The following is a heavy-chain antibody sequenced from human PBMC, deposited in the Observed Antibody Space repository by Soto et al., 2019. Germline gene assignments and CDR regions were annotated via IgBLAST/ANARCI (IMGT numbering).Heavy chain of an antibody. CDR2: IKSKTDGGTT. J-gene: IGHJ6*03. CDR1: GFTFSNAW. Sequence: GGSLRLSCAASGFTFSNAWMSWVRQAPGKGLEWVGRIKSKTDGGTTDYAAPVKGRFTISRDDSKNTLYLQMNSLKTEDTAVYYCTTELVGATSRLYYYMDVWGKGTTVTVSS. V-gene: IGHV3-15*01. CDR3: TTELVGATSRLYYYMDV. D-gene: IGHD1-26*01.